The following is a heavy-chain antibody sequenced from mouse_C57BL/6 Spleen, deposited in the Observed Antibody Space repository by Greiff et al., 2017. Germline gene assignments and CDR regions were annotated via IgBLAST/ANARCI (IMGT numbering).Heavy chain of an antibody. J-gene: IGHJ2*01. D-gene: IGHD2-1*01. CDR3: ARNYYGNHFDY. CDR2: IYPGDGDT. CDR1: GYAFSSYW. Sequence: VQLQPSWAELVKPGASVKISCKASGYAFSSYWMNWVKQRPGKGLEWIGQIYPGDGDTNYNGKFKGKATLTADKSSSTAYMQLSSLTSEDSAVYFCARNYYGNHFDYWGQGTTLTVSS. V-gene: IGHV1-80*01.